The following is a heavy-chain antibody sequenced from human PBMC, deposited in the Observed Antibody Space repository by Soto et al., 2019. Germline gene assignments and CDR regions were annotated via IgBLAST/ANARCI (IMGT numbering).Heavy chain of an antibody. CDR1: GGTFSSYA. D-gene: IGHD3-10*01. Sequence: SVKVSCKASGGTFSSYAISRVRQAPGQGLEWMGGIIPIFGTANYAQKFQGRVTITADESTSTAYMELSSLRSEDTAVYYCARGTGRGPFDYWGQGTLVTVSS. V-gene: IGHV1-69*13. J-gene: IGHJ4*02. CDR2: IIPIFGTA. CDR3: ARGTGRGPFDY.